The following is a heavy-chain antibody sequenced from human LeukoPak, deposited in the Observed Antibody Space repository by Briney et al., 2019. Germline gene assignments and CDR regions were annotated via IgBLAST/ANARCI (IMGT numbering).Heavy chain of an antibody. V-gene: IGHV3-11*01. Sequence: KPSETLSLTCTVSGGSISSYYWSWIRQPPGKGLEWVSYIRSGDSSIYYADSVKGRFTISRDNAKNSLYLQMSSLRAEDTAVYYCARGHYGLDYWGQGTLVTVSS. CDR3: ARGHYGLDY. D-gene: IGHD4-17*01. CDR1: GGSISSYY. J-gene: IGHJ4*02. CDR2: IRSGDSSI.